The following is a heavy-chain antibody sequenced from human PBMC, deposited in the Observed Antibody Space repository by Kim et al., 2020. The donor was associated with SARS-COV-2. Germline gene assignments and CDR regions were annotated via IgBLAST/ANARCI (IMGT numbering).Heavy chain of an antibody. CDR1: GFTSSSYA. D-gene: IGHD2-15*01. CDR2: ISGTGGNT. J-gene: IGHJ5*01. CDR3: ARSGGDCSGGSCYLAWF. V-gene: IGHV3-23*01. Sequence: GGSLRLSCAASGFTSSSYAMGWVRQAPGKGLEWVSVISGTGGNTYYAESAKGRFTISRENSKNTVYLQMDRLRVEDTAIYYCARSGGDCSGGSCYLAWF.